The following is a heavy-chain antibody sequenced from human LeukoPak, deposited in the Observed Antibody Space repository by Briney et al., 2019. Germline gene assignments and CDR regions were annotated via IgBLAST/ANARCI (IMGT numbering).Heavy chain of an antibody. CDR3: ASPTSATLSSSRGYYYYYYMDV. V-gene: IGHV1-69*01. CDR2: IIPIFGTA. Sequence: SSVEVSCKASGGTFSSYAISWVRQAPGQGLEWMGGIIPIFGTANYAQKFQGRVTITADESTSTAYMELSSLRSEDTAVYYCASPTSATLSSSRGYYYYYYMDVWGKGTTVTVSS. D-gene: IGHD6-6*01. J-gene: IGHJ6*03. CDR1: GGTFSSYA.